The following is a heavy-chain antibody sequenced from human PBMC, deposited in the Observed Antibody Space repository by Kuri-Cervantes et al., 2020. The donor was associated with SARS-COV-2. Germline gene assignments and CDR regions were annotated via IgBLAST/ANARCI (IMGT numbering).Heavy chain of an antibody. D-gene: IGHD2-21*01. J-gene: IGHJ4*02. V-gene: IGHV4-31*03. Sequence: SETLSLTCTVSGGSISSGGYYWSWIRQHPGKGQEWIRYIYYSGSTYYNPSLKNRVTISVDTSKNQFTLKLSSVTAADTAVYYCAREGGYCGGDCYSQGFYFDYWGQGTLVTVSS. CDR3: AREGGYCGGDCYSQGFYFDY. CDR1: GGSISSGGYY. CDR2: IYYSGST.